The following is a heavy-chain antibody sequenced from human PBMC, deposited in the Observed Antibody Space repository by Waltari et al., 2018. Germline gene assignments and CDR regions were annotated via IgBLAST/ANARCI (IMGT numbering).Heavy chain of an antibody. D-gene: IGHD1-1*01. CDR1: GGSFPTSP. CDR3: AKSWNTHYYYYIDV. J-gene: IGHJ6*03. V-gene: IGHV4-4*09. CDR2: VSVTGGT. Sequence: QVTLQQSGPRVVKPSGTLSLTCTVPGGSFPTSPWSWIRQPPGKGLEWIGYVSVTGGTNYSPTLQSRVTLSADPSENQVSLTLTSVTAADTAVYYCAKSWNTHYYYYIDVWGKGTTVTVSS.